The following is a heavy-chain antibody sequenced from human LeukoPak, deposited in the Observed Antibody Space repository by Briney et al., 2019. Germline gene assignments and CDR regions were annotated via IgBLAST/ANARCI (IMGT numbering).Heavy chain of an antibody. J-gene: IGHJ4*02. CDR1: GFNFDDYG. Sequence: RTGGSLRLSCAASGFNFDDYGMSWVRQAPGKGLEWVSGINWNGGRIRYADSVKGRFTISRDNAKNSLYLRMSSLRADDTALYYCARRRVTVVRGVDITSYYFDYWGQGTLVTVSS. CDR2: INWNGGRI. CDR3: ARRRVTVVRGVDITSYYFDY. V-gene: IGHV3-20*04. D-gene: IGHD3-10*01.